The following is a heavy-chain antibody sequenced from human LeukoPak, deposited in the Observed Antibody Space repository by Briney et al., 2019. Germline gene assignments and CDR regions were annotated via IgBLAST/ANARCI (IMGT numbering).Heavy chain of an antibody. CDR2: ISSSGTYI. J-gene: IGHJ3*02. V-gene: IGHV3-21*01. Sequence: GGSLRLSCAASGFTFTSYSMNWVRQAPGKGLEWVSSISSSGTYIYYADSVKGRFTISRDNAKNSLYLQMNSLRAEDTAVYYCASPADYDSSVFGMWGQGTMVTVSS. CDR3: ASPADYDSSVFGM. D-gene: IGHD3-22*01. CDR1: GFTFTSYS.